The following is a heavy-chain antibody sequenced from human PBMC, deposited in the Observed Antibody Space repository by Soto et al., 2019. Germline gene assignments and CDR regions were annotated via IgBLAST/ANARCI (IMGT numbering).Heavy chain of an antibody. CDR2: ISYDGSNT. CDR1: GFTFSNYG. V-gene: IGHV3-30*03. CDR3: ARRSGISVSLRSWFDP. Sequence: QVQLVESGGGVVQPGRSLRLSCAGSGFTFSNYGMHWVRQAPGKGLEWVAVISYDGSNTYYADYVKGRFTISRDNSKDTLYLQMNSLRAEDTAVYYCARRSGISVSLRSWFDPWGQGTLVTVSS. D-gene: IGHD1-26*01. J-gene: IGHJ5*02.